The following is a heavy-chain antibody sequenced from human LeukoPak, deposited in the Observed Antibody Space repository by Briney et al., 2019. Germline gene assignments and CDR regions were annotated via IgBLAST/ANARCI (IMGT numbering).Heavy chain of an antibody. CDR1: GFTFSSYA. J-gene: IGHJ3*02. CDR3: AKEAWIFGVVTRNVFDI. D-gene: IGHD3-3*01. V-gene: IGHV3-23*01. Sequence: GGSLRLSCAASGFTFSSYAMSWVRQAPGKGPEWVSVISGNGGSIYYADSMKGRFTISRDNSKNTLYLQMNSLRAEDTAVYYCAKEAWIFGVVTRNVFDIWGQGTMVTVSS. CDR2: ISGNGGSI.